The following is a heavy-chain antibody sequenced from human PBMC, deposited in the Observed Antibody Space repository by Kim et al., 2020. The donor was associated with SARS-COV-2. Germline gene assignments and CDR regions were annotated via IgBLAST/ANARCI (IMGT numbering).Heavy chain of an antibody. J-gene: IGHJ6*03. D-gene: IGHD3-10*01. V-gene: IGHV4-34*01. CDR3: ARELRSPPGVGYYYMDV. Sequence: LKSRVTISVDTSKNQFSLKLSSVTAADTAVYYCARELRSPPGVGYYYMDVWGKGTTVTVSS.